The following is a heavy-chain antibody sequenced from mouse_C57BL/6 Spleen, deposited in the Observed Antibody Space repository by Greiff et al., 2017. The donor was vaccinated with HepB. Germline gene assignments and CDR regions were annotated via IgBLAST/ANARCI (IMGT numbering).Heavy chain of an antibody. CDR3: ARGGTAQVYAMDY. J-gene: IGHJ4*01. CDR1: GYTFTSYD. CDR2: IYPRDGST. D-gene: IGHD3-2*02. Sequence: VQLQQSGPELVKPGASVKLSCKASGYTFTSYDINWVKQRPGQGLEWIGWIYPRDGSTKYNEKFKGKATLTVDTSSSTAYMELHSLTYEDSAVYCWARGGTAQVYAMDYWGQGTSVTVSS. V-gene: IGHV1-85*01.